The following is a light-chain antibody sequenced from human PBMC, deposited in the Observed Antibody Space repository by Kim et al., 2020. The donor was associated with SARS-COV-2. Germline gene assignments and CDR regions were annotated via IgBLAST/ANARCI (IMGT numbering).Light chain of an antibody. Sequence: ATINCKSSQSVLYSSNNKNYLALYQQKPGQPPKLLIYWASTRESGVPDRFSGSGSGTDFTLTISSLQAEDVALYYCQQYYSTPWTFGQGTKVDIK. CDR3: QQYYSTPWT. CDR1: QSVLYSSNNKNY. V-gene: IGKV4-1*01. J-gene: IGKJ1*01. CDR2: WAS.